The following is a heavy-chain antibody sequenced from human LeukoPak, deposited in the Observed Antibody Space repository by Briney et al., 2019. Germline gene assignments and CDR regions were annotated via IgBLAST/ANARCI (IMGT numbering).Heavy chain of an antibody. J-gene: IGHJ4*02. CDR1: GGSISSGGYY. CDR2: IYHSGST. CDR3: ARASGSYYDGSIDY. D-gene: IGHD1-26*01. V-gene: IGHV4-30-2*01. Sequence: PSETLSLTCTVSGGSISSGGYYWSWIRQPPGKGLEWIGYIYHSGSTYYNPSLKSRVTISVDRSKNQFSLKLSSVTAADTAVYYCARASGSYYDGSIDYWGQGTLVTVSS.